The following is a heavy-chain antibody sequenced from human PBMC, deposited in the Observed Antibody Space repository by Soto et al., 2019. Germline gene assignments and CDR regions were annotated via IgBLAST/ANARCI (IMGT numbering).Heavy chain of an antibody. Sequence: QVQLVQSGAEVRKPGSSVKVSCKASGGTFSRHAISWVRQAPGQGREWMGGIIPIFGTANHAQKFQGRVTITADESTSTAYMELSSLRSEDTAIYYCARGWGYDTTDYYYAYWGQGTLVIVSS. CDR2: IIPIFGTA. CDR3: ARGWGYDTTDYYYAY. V-gene: IGHV1-69*01. D-gene: IGHD3-22*01. CDR1: GGTFSRHA. J-gene: IGHJ4*02.